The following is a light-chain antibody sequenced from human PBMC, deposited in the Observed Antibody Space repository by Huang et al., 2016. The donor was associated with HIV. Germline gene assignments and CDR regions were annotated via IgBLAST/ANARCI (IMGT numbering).Light chain of an antibody. V-gene: IGKV3-15*01. CDR2: GAA. J-gene: IGKJ2*01. Sequence: EVMMTQSPATLSVSPGERTKISCRASQTINNNRAGFQQKPGQSPRPLIYGAAARAAGIPARFSGSGSGTEFTLTISSAQSEDFTLYYCQQYSIWPYTFGQGTKLEMK. CDR1: QTINNN. CDR3: QQYSIWPYT.